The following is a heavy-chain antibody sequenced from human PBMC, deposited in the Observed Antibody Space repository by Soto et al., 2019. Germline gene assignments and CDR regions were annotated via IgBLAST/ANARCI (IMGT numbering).Heavy chain of an antibody. J-gene: IGHJ4*02. CDR2: IYYSGST. Sequence: SEPLSLTCTVSGGSISSYYWSWIRQPPGKGLEWIGYIYYSGSTNYNPSLKSRVTISVDTSKNQFSLKLSSVTAADTAVYYCASMGWLQHYWGQGNLVTVSS. CDR1: GGSISSYY. V-gene: IGHV4-59*01. CDR3: ASMGWLQHY. D-gene: IGHD5-12*01.